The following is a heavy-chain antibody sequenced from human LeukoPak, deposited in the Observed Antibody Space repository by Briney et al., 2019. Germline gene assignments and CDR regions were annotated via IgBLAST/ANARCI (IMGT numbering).Heavy chain of an antibody. CDR3: ARGRDYYSYYYYYYMDV. CDR1: GGSFSGYY. J-gene: IGHJ6*03. V-gene: IGHV4-34*01. Sequence: SETLSLTCAVYGGSFSGYYWSWIRQPPGKGLEWIGEINHSGSTNYNPSLKSRVTISVDTSKNQFSLKLSSVTAADTAVYYCARGRDYYSYYYYYYMDVWGKGTTVTASS. D-gene: IGHD1-26*01. CDR2: INHSGST.